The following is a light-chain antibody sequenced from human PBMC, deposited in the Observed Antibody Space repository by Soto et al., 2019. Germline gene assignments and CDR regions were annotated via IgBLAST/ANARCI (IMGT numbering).Light chain of an antibody. Sequence: DIQLTQSHSFLSASVGDRFTITCRASQGISSYLAWYQQKPGKAPKLLIYAASTLQSGVPSRFSGSGSGTDFTLTISCLQSEDFATYYCQQYYSYPRTFGQGTKVDIK. CDR2: AAS. J-gene: IGKJ1*01. V-gene: IGKV1-9*01. CDR1: QGISSY. CDR3: QQYYSYPRT.